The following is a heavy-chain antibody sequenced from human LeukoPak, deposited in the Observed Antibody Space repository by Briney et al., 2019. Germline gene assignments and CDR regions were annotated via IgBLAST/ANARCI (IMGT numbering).Heavy chain of an antibody. D-gene: IGHD3-3*01. CDR1: GYTFSSYA. CDR3: ARGGARRITIFGVVIPSAFDI. Sequence: SVKVSCKASGYTFSSYAISWVRQAPGQGLEWMEGIIPIFGTANYAQKFQGRVTITADESTSTAYMELSSLRSEDTAVYYCARGGARRITIFGVVIPSAFDIWGQGTMVTVSS. CDR2: IIPIFGTA. J-gene: IGHJ3*02. V-gene: IGHV1-69*13.